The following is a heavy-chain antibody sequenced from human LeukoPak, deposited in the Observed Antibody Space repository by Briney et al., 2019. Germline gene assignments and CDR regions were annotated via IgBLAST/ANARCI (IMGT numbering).Heavy chain of an antibody. D-gene: IGHD6-13*01. CDR3: ARGRTSSWYQGYY. V-gene: IGHV3-30*03. Sequence: GGSLRLSCAASGFTFSSYGMHWVRQAPGKGLEWVAVISYDGSNKYYADSVKGRFTISRDNSKNTLYLQMNSLRAEDTAVYYCARGRTSSWYQGYYWGQGTLVTVSS. J-gene: IGHJ4*02. CDR2: ISYDGSNK. CDR1: GFTFSSYG.